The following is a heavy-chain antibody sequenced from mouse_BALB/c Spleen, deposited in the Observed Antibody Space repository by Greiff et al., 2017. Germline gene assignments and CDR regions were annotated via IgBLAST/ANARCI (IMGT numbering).Heavy chain of an antibody. Sequence: EVKLVESGPGLVKPSQSLSLTCTVTGYSITSDYAWNWIRQFPGNKLEWMGYISYSGSTSYNPSLKSRISITRDTSKNQFFLQLNSVTTEDTATYYCARDQLGYAMDYWGQGTSVTVSS. V-gene: IGHV3-2*02. J-gene: IGHJ4*01. D-gene: IGHD4-1*02. CDR2: ISYSGST. CDR3: ARDQLGYAMDY. CDR1: GYSITSDYA.